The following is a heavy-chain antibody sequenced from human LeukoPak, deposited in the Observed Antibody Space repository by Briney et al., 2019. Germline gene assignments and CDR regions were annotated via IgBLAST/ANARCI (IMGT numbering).Heavy chain of an antibody. Sequence: PGGSLRLSCAASGFTLSSYAMSWVRQAPGKGLEWVSAIYGSGGSTYYAPSVKGRFTISRDNSKNTLYLQMNSQRAEDTAVYYCAKGVGDGYNYGAFDIWGQGTMVTVSS. D-gene: IGHD5-24*01. CDR2: IYGSGGST. J-gene: IGHJ3*02. CDR3: AKGVGDGYNYGAFDI. V-gene: IGHV3-23*01. CDR1: GFTLSSYA.